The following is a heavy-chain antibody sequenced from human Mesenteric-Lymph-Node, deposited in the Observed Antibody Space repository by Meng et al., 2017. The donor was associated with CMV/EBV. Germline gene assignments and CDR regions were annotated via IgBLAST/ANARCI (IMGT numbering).Heavy chain of an antibody. CDR3: ARASVEGGRNYFDY. Sequence: SVKVSCKASGGSISTYAITWVRQAPGQGLEWMGGIVPMSGTTNYAQKFQGRVTITADKSTSTAYMELSSLRSEDTAVYYCARASVEGGRNYFDYWGQGTLVTVSS. J-gene: IGHJ4*02. D-gene: IGHD3-16*01. CDR1: GGSISTYA. CDR2: IVPMSGTT. V-gene: IGHV1-69*06.